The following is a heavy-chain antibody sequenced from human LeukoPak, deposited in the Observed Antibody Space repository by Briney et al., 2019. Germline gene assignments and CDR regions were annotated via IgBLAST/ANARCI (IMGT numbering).Heavy chain of an antibody. Sequence: GGSLRLSCAASGLTVSSNYMSWVRQAPGKGLEWVSIIYSGGSTYYADSVRGRFAISRDNSKNALFSQMNSLRVEDTAIYYCAKGQELDDGVFDSWGQGTLVTVSS. D-gene: IGHD1-1*01. CDR1: GLTVSSNY. V-gene: IGHV3-53*01. J-gene: IGHJ4*02. CDR3: AKGQELDDGVFDS. CDR2: IYSGGST.